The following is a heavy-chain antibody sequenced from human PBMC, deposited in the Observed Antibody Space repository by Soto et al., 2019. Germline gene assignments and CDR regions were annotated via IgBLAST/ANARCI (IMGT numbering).Heavy chain of an antibody. CDR2: IIPIFGTA. J-gene: IGHJ6*02. CDR3: ARDGGYCSGGSWGCYYYYGMDV. D-gene: IGHD2-15*01. Sequence: ASVKVSCKASGGTFSSYAISWVRQAPGQGLEWMGGIIPIFGTANYAQKFQGRVTITADESTSTAYMELSSLRSEDTAVYYCARDGGYCSGGSWGCYYYYGMDVWGQGTTVTVSS. CDR1: GGTFSSYA. V-gene: IGHV1-69*13.